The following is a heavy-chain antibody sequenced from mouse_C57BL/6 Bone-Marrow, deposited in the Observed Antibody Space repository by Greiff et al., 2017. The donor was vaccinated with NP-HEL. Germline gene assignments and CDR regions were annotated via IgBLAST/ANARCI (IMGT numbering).Heavy chain of an antibody. CDR3: AGSYYDYDGFAY. J-gene: IGHJ3*01. CDR2: FYPVSGSI. D-gene: IGHD2-4*01. Sequence: QVQLQQSGAELVKPGASVKLSCKASGYTFTEYTIHWVKQRSGQGLEWIGWFYPVSGSIKYNEKFKDKATLTAYKSSSTVYMELSRLTSEDSAVYFCAGSYYDYDGFAYWGQGTLVTVSA. V-gene: IGHV1-62-2*01. CDR1: GYTFTEYT.